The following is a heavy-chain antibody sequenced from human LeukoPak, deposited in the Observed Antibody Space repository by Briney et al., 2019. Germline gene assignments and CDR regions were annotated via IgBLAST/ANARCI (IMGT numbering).Heavy chain of an antibody. V-gene: IGHV1-8*01. J-gene: IGHJ6*02. D-gene: IGHD6-13*01. Sequence: ASVKVSCKASGYTFTSYDINWVRQATGQGPEWMGWMNPNSGNTGYAQKFQGRVTMTRNTSISTAYMELSSLRSEDTAVYYCARGPSSWFSYYYYYGMDVWGQGTTVTVSS. CDR2: MNPNSGNT. CDR1: GYTFTSYD. CDR3: ARGPSSWFSYYYYYGMDV.